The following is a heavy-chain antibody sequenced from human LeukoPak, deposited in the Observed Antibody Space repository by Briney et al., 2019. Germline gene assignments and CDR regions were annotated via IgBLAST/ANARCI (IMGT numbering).Heavy chain of an antibody. CDR2: IRSDGNNK. J-gene: IGHJ4*02. D-gene: IGHD1-26*01. CDR3: ARGELGPSGDYFDY. Sequence: GGPLRLSCAASGFTFSIYGMHWVRQAPGKGLEWVAFIRSDGNNKYYTDSVEGRFIISRDNSKNTLYLQMNTLRTEDTAVFYCARGELGPSGDYFDYWGQGTLVTVSS. CDR1: GFTFSIYG. V-gene: IGHV3-30*02.